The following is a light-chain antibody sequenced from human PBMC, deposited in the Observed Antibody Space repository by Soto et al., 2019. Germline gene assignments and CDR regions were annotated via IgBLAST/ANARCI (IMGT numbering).Light chain of an antibody. V-gene: IGKV3-20*01. CDR2: NFY. J-gene: IGKJ2*01. CDR3: QQYHGLLPYT. CDR1: QVVRNDY. Sequence: IVLTQSPGTLSLSPGERATLSCRASQVVRNDYFAWYQVKPGQAPRLLIYNFYVRATGIPDRFSGSGFGTDFTLTISSLEPEDFDVYYCQQYHGLLPYTFGQGTRLEMK.